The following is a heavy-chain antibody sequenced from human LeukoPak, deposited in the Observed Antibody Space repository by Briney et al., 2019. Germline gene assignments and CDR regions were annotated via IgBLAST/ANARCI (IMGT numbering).Heavy chain of an antibody. CDR2: IKQDGSEK. D-gene: IGHD2-15*01. V-gene: IGHV3-7*03. CDR1: GFTFSSYW. Sequence: PGGSLRLSCAASGFTFSSYWMSWVRQAPGKGLEWVANIKQDGSEKYYVDSVKGRFTISRDNAKNSLYLQMNRLRADDTAVYYCARAGCSGGSCYSGGLYYYYGVDVWGKGTTITVSS. J-gene: IGHJ6*04. CDR3: ARAGCSGGSCYSGGLYYYYGVDV.